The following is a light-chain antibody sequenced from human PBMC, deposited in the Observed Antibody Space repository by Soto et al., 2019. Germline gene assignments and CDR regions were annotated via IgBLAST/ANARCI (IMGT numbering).Light chain of an antibody. CDR1: QSFRGL. CDR2: DAY. V-gene: IGKV3-11*01. Sequence: EVVLTQSPATLSLSPTDRATLACKASQSFRGLLAWYQQKPGQAPRLLIYDAYNRATGIPPRFSGSGSGTDCTLTISSLEPEDSAVYYGQQRHMWPITFGQGTRLEIK. J-gene: IGKJ5*01. CDR3: QQRHMWPIT.